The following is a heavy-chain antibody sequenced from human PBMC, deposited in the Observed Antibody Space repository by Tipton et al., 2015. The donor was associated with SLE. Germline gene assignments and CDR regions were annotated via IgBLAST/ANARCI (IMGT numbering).Heavy chain of an antibody. Sequence: VQLVQSGAEVKKPGASVKVSCKASGYTFTNYYMHWVRQAPGQGLEWMGIINLSGGSTDYAQKFQGRVTMTRDTSTSTVYMEMSSLRSDDTAVYYCARDPIAVVGTGWYFDYWGQGTLVTVSS. D-gene: IGHD6-19*01. CDR2: INLSGGST. J-gene: IGHJ4*02. CDR3: ARDPIAVVGTGWYFDY. CDR1: GYTFTNYY. V-gene: IGHV1-46*01.